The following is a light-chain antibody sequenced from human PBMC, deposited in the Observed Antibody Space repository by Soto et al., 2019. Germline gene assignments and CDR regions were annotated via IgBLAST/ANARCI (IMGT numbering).Light chain of an antibody. CDR1: SSNIGAGYD. V-gene: IGLV1-40*01. J-gene: IGLJ2*01. CDR3: QSYDSRLSGYVV. CDR2: ANS. Sequence: QAVVTQPPSVSGAPGQTVTISCTGGSSNIGAGYDVHWYQQIPGTAPKLLIYANSNRPSGVPDRFSGSKSGTSASLAVTGLQAEDEADYYCQSYDSRLSGYVVFGGGTQLTVL.